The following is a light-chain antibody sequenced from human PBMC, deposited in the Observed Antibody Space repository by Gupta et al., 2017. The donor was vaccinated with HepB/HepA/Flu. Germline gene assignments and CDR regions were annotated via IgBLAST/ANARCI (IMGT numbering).Light chain of an antibody. CDR1: QSISSY. Sequence: DIQMTQSPSSLSASVGDRVTITCRASQSISSYLNWYQQKPGKAPKLLIYAASSLQSGVPSRFSGSGSGTDFTLTISRLQPEDFATYYCLHSDSTPWTFGQGTKVEIK. J-gene: IGKJ1*01. V-gene: IGKV1-39*01. CDR3: LHSDSTPWT. CDR2: AAS.